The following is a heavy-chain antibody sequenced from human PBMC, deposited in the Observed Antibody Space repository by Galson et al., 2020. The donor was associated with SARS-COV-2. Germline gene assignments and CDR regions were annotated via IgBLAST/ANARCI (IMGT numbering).Heavy chain of an antibody. D-gene: IGHD3-10*01. J-gene: IGHJ5*02. CDR2: IYYSGST. CDR3: AREARGTEVWSNWFDP. Sequence: SETLSLTCTVSGGSISSYYWSWIRQPPGKGLEWIGYIYYSGSTNYNPSLKSRVTISVDTSKNQFSLKLSSVTAADTAVYYCAREARGTEVWSNWFDPWGQGTLVTVSS. V-gene: IGHV4-59*13. CDR1: GGSISSYY.